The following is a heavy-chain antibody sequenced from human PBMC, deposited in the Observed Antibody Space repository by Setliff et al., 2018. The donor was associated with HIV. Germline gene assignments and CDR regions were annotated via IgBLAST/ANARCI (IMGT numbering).Heavy chain of an antibody. CDR3: ARLIEERRGNWNEGWHYYYYMDV. D-gene: IGHD1-1*01. CDR2: IGAGNGNT. V-gene: IGHV1-18*04. J-gene: IGHJ6*03. Sequence: ASVKVSCKASGYTFTKYGIIWVRQAPGQGLEWMGWIGAGNGNTKYSQKFQGRVTITRDESTSTAYMELSSLRSEDTAVYYCARLIEERRGNWNEGWHYYYYMDVWGKGTTVTVSS. CDR1: GYTFTKYG.